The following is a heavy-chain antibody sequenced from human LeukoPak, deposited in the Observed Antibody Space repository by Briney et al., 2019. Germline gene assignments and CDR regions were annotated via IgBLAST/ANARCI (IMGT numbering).Heavy chain of an antibody. CDR1: GYTFTNYY. CDR2: INPYGGST. CDR3: ARDPRLSYGYSTGILWYLDL. D-gene: IGHD3-16*01. V-gene: IGHV1-46*01. Sequence: ASVKVSCKASGYTFTNYYIHWVRQAPGQGLEWMGIINPYGGSTSYAQKFQGRVTMTRDTSTGTVYMDLGSLRSEDTAVYYCARDPRLSYGYSTGILWYLDLWGRGTLVTVSS. J-gene: IGHJ2*01.